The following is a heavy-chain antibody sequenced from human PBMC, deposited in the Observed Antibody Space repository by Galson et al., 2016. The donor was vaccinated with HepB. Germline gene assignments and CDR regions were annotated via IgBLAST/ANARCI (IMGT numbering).Heavy chain of an antibody. V-gene: IGHV1-18*04. D-gene: IGHD6-25*01. CDR3: ARDWSGEQRVISDY. CDR2: ISPKDGNT. J-gene: IGHJ4*02. CDR1: GYIFASYG. Sequence: SVKVSCKASGYIFASYGISWVRQAPGQGLEWMGWISPKDGNTNYAQKLQGRVTMTTDTSTRTAYMELRSLRSDDTAVYFCARDWSGEQRVISDYWGQGTLVTVSS.